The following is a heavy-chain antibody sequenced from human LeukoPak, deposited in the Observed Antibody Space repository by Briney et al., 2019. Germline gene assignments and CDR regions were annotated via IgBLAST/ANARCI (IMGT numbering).Heavy chain of an antibody. J-gene: IGHJ4*02. D-gene: IGHD1-14*01. CDR3: SRNRLVDFDY. CDR1: GFAFDDFA. V-gene: IGHV3-49*04. CDR2: IRRRAYGGAA. Sequence: PGQSLRLSCTTSGFAFDDFAMSWVRQPAGKGLEWVGFIRRRAYGGAAEYAASVKGRFIISRDDSKGIAYLQMNSLKTEDTAVYYCSRNRLVDFDYWGQGSRVIVSP.